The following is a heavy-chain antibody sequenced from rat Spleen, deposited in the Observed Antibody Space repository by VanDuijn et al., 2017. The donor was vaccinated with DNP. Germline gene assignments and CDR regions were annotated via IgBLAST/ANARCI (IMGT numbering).Heavy chain of an antibody. CDR2: ISYDGSDT. D-gene: IGHD1-4*01. Sequence: EVQLVESGGGLVQPGRSLKLSCAVSRITFSDHNMAWVRQAPKKGLEWVATISYDGSDTYYRDSVKGRFTISRDNAKSTLYLQMDSLRSEDTVTYYCAGRPPPTRGPFDYWGQGVTVTVSS. CDR1: RITFSDHN. J-gene: IGHJ2*01. CDR3: AGRPPPTRGPFDY. V-gene: IGHV5-7*01.